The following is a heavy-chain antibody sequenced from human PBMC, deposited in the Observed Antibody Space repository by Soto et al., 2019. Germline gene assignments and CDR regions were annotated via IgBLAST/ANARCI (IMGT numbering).Heavy chain of an antibody. CDR1: GFTVSSNY. D-gene: IGHD6-19*01. CDR3: ARDRQSSGWLDAFDI. J-gene: IGHJ3*02. V-gene: IGHV3-53*04. CDR2: IFTGGST. Sequence: EVQLVESGGGLVQPGGSLRLSCAASGFTVSSNYMSWVRQAPGKGLEWVSVIFTGGSTYYADSVQGQFTISRHSSMNTVYLQMDSLRAEDTAVYYCARDRQSSGWLDAFDIWGPGTMVTVSS.